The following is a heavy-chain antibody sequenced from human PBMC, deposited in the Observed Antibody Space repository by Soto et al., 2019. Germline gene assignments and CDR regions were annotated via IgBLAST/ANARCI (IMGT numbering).Heavy chain of an antibody. J-gene: IGHJ4*02. V-gene: IGHV4-30-4*01. CDR1: GGSISSGDYY. D-gene: IGHD6-13*01. CDR3: ARARLAAAGNFDY. CDR2: IYYSGST. Sequence: SETLSLTCTVSGGSISSGDYYWSWIRQPPGKGLEWIGYIYYSGSTYYNPSLKSRVTISVDTSKNQFSLKLSSVTAADTAVYYCARARLAAAGNFDYWGQGNLVTLSS.